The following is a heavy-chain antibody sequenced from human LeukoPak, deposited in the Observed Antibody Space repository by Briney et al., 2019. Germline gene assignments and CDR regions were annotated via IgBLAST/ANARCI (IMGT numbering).Heavy chain of an antibody. V-gene: IGHV4-4*07. J-gene: IGHJ5*02. D-gene: IGHD6-13*01. Sequence: SETLSLTCTVSGGSISSYYWSWIRQPAGKGLEWIGRIYTSGSTNYNPSLKSRVTMSVDTSKNQFSLKLSSVTAADTAAYYCASSAAAGTSGWFDPWGQGTLVTVSS. CDR1: GGSISSYY. CDR3: ASSAAAGTSGWFDP. CDR2: IYTSGST.